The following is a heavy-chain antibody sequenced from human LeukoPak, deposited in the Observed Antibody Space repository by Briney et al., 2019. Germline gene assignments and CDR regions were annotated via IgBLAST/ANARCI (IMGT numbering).Heavy chain of an antibody. D-gene: IGHD3-10*01. J-gene: IGHJ3*02. Sequence: GRPLRPSCAASGFTFSSYGMHWVRQAPGKGLEWVAVIWYDGSNKYYADSVKGRFTISRDNSKNTLYLQMNTLRAEDTAVYYCAKEIITLVRGIIKAFDIWGQGTMVTVSS. CDR3: AKEIITLVRGIIKAFDI. V-gene: IGHV3-33*06. CDR1: GFTFSSYG. CDR2: IWYDGSNK.